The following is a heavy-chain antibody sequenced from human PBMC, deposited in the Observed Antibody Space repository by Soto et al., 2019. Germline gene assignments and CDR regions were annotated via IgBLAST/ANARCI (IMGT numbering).Heavy chain of an antibody. CDR1: GGSIRSYY. CDR2: IYHSGST. Sequence: PSETLSLTCTVSGGSIRSYYWSWIRQPPGKGLEWIGYIYHSGSTNYNPSIKSRVTISVDTSKNQFSLKLSSVTAADTAVYYCAGRDYWGQGTLVTVSS. V-gene: IGHV4-59*01. CDR3: AGRDY. J-gene: IGHJ4*02.